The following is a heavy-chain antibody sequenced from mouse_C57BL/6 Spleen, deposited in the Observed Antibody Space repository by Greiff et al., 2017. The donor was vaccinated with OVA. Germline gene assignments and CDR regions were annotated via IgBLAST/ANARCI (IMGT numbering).Heavy chain of an antibody. Sequence: EVMLVESGGGLVQPKGSLKLSCAASGFTFNTYAMHWVRQAPGKGLAWVARIRSKSSNYATYYADSVKDRFTISRDDSQSMLYLQMNNLKTEDTAMYYGVRDGGDGSSPTWFAYWGQGTLVTVSA. CDR1: GFTFNTYA. D-gene: IGHD1-1*01. CDR2: IRSKSSNYAT. CDR3: VRDGGDGSSPTWFAY. J-gene: IGHJ3*01. V-gene: IGHV10-3*01.